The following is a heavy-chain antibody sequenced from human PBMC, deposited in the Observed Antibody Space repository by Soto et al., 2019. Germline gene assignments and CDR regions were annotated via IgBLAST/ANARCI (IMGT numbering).Heavy chain of an antibody. J-gene: IGHJ6*02. CDR3: ARDSLYYGMDV. CDR2: VRNKASSYTT. CDR1: GFTFADHY. Sequence: EVQLVESGGGLVPPGGSLRLSCVASGFTFADHYMDWVRQGPGKGLEWVGRVRNKASSYTTEYAVSGKGRFTISRDDSKNSLYLQMNSLKTEDTAVYYCARDSLYYGMDVWGQGTTVTVS. V-gene: IGHV3-72*01.